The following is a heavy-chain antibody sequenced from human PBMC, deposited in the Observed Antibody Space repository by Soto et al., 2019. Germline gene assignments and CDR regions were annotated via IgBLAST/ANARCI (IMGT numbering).Heavy chain of an antibody. CDR1: GFTVSSNY. Sequence: EVQLVETGGGLIQPGGSLRLSCAASGFTVSSNYMSWVRQAPGKGLEWVSAISGSGGSTYYADSVKGRFTISRDNSKNTLYLQMNSLRAEDTAVYYCAKYPSIAVAGTGFDYWGQGTLVTVSS. D-gene: IGHD6-19*01. V-gene: IGHV3-23*04. CDR2: ISGSGGST. CDR3: AKYPSIAVAGTGFDY. J-gene: IGHJ4*02.